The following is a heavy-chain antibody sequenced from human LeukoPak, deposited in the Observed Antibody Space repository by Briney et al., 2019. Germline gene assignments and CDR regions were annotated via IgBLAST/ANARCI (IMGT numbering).Heavy chain of an antibody. Sequence: PSETLSLTCTVSGGSISSSGHFWGWIRQSPGKGLEWIGSLYYTGSAYYNPSLKSRVTIFVDTSKNQFSLRVTSVTAADTYVYYCARGFSALVGSGNWFDSWGQGTLVTVSS. D-gene: IGHD2-15*01. CDR2: LYYTGSA. CDR1: GGSISSSGHF. CDR3: ARGFSALVGSGNWFDS. J-gene: IGHJ5*01. V-gene: IGHV4-39*01.